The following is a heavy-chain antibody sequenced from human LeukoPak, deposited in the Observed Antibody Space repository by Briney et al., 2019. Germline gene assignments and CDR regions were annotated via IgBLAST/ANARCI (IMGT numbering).Heavy chain of an antibody. Sequence: PGGSLRLSCAASGFTVSSNYMSWVRQAPGKGLEWVSVIYSGGSTYYADSVKGRFTISRDNSKNTLYLQMNSLRAEDTAVYYCARGAAAYYYGMDVWGQGTTVTVSS. CDR1: GFTVSSNY. J-gene: IGHJ6*02. D-gene: IGHD6-13*01. V-gene: IGHV3-66*01. CDR3: ARGAAAYYYGMDV. CDR2: IYSGGST.